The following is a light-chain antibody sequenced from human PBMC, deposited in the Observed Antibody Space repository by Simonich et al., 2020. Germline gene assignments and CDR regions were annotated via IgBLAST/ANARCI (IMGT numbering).Light chain of an antibody. CDR2: DVS. CDR1: SSDVVGYNY. V-gene: IGLV2-14*03. CDR3: SSYTSSSTRV. Sequence: QSALTQPASGSGYPGQSITISCTGTSSDVVGYNYVSWYKQHPGKAPKLMIYDVSNRPSGVSNRFSGSKSGNTASLTISGLQAEDEADYYCSSYTSSSTRVFGGGTKLTVL. J-gene: IGLJ3*02.